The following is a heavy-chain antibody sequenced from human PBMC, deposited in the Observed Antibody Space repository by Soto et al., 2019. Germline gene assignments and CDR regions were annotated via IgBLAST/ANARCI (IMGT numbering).Heavy chain of an antibody. Sequence: PGESLKISCKGSGYSFTSYWIGWVRQMPGKGLEWMGIIYPGDSDTRYSPSFQGQVTNSADKSISTAYLQWSSLKASDTAMYYCARHSGGYNAYDYSYGMDVWGQGTTVTVSS. J-gene: IGHJ6*02. D-gene: IGHD5-12*01. CDR3: ARHSGGYNAYDYSYGMDV. CDR1: GYSFTSYW. CDR2: IYPGDSDT. V-gene: IGHV5-51*01.